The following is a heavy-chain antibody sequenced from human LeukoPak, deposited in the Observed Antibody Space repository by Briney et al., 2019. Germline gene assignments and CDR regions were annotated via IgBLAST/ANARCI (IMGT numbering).Heavy chain of an antibody. J-gene: IGHJ4*02. D-gene: IGHD3-3*01. CDR1: GGSFSSYY. Sequence: PSETLSLTCAVYGGSFSSYYWSWIRQPPGKGLEWIGYIYYSGSTNYNPSLKSRVTISVDTSKNQFSLKLSSVTAADTAVYYCASSGLGAYLDFDYWGQGTLVTVSS. CDR3: ASSGLGAYLDFDY. CDR2: IYYSGST. V-gene: IGHV4-59*01.